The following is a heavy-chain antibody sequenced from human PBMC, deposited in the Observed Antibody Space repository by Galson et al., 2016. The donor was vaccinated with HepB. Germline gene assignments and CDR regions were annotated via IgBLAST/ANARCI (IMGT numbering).Heavy chain of an antibody. CDR2: ISYDGSNE. D-gene: IGHD1-1*01. V-gene: IGHV3-30-3*01. J-gene: IGHJ6*02. CDR1: GFTFSTYA. CDR3: ARGSHLTTSVYFAMDV. Sequence: SLRLSCAASGFTFSTYAMHWVRQAPGKGLEWVAVISYDGSNEYYADSVKGRFTISRDNSKNTLHLQMNSLRAEDTAVYYCARGSHLTTSVYFAMDVWGQGTTVTVSS.